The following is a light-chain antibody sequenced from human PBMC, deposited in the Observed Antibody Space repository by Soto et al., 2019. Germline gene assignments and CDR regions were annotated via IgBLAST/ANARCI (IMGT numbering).Light chain of an antibody. CDR1: QTLLFGSNNKNY. CDR3: QQYYTTPRWT. CDR2: SAS. V-gene: IGKV4-1*01. Sequence: DIVVTQSPDSLAVSLGDRATINCKSSQTLLFGSNNKNYLAWYQQKPGQPPKLLIYSASTRESGVPDRFSGSGSGTDFTLTISSLQAADVAVYYCQQYYTTPRWTFGQGTKVDIK. J-gene: IGKJ1*01.